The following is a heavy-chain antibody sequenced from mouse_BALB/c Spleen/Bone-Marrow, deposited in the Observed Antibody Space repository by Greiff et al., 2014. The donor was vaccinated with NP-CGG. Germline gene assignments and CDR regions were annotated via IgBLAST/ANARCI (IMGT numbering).Heavy chain of an antibody. CDR1: GYSFTGYF. CDR3: GREIYYGNPDY. J-gene: IGHJ2*01. D-gene: IGHD2-1*01. CDR2: INPYNGDT. V-gene: IGHV1-37*01. Sequence: VQLKESGPELVKPGASVKISCKASGYSFTGYFMKWGKRSHGKSLEWIGRINPYNGDTFYNQKFKGKATLTVNKSSSTAHMELLSLTSEDSAVYYCGREIYYGNPDYWGQGTTFTVSS.